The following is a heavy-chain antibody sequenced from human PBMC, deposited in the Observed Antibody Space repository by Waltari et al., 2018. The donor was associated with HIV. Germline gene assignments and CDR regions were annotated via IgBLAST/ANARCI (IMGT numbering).Heavy chain of an antibody. Sequence: QVQLQESGPGLVKPSETLSLTCAVSGYSISSGYYWGWIRQPPGKGLEWIGSIYHSGSTYYNPSLKSRVTISVDTSKNQFSLKLSSVTAADTAVYYCARDWVSYYGSGSYWLWGQGTLVTVSS. CDR2: IYHSGST. CDR3: ARDWVSYYGSGSYWL. D-gene: IGHD3-10*01. V-gene: IGHV4-38-2*02. J-gene: IGHJ4*02. CDR1: GYSISSGYY.